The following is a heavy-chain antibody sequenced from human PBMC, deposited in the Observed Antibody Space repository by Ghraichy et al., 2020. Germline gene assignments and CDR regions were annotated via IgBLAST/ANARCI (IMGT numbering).Heavy chain of an antibody. Sequence: ASVKVSCKASGYTFTGYYMHWVRQAPGQGLEWMGWINPNSGGTNYAQKFQGRVTMTRDTSISTAYMELSRLRSDDTAVYYCARAGEGYDFWSGYYPTYYYMDVWGKGTTVTVSS. D-gene: IGHD3-3*01. V-gene: IGHV1-2*02. CDR1: GYTFTGYY. J-gene: IGHJ6*03. CDR2: INPNSGGT. CDR3: ARAGEGYDFWSGYYPTYYYMDV.